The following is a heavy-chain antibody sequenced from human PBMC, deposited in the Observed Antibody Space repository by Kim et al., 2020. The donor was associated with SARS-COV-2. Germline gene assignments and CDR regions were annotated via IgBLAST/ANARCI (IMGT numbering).Heavy chain of an antibody. J-gene: IGHJ4*02. Sequence: GGSLRLSCTPSGFTFGDFAMSWLRQAPGRGLEWVGFIRDKRYGRTTEYAAAVEGRFTISRDDSKGIAYLQMSSLKTGATAVYFCARTGFCISCSCYSESYDFDYWGQGTLVTVSS. CDR2: IRDKRYGRTT. CDR1: GFTFGDFA. V-gene: IGHV3-49*03. CDR3: ARTGFCISCSCYSESYDFDY. D-gene: IGHD2-15*01.